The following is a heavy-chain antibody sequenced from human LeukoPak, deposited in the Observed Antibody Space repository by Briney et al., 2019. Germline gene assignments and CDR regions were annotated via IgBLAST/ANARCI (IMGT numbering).Heavy chain of an antibody. CDR2: INPNSGGT. V-gene: IGHV1-2*02. J-gene: IGHJ4*02. D-gene: IGHD3-10*01. CDR3: ASAFGRGVKRYFDY. Sequence: GASVKVSCKASGYTFTSYGISWVRQAPGQGLEWMGWINPNSGGTNYAQKFQGRVTMTRDTSISTAYMELSRLRSDDTAVYYCASAFGRGVKRYFDYWGQGTLVTVSS. CDR1: GYTFTSYG.